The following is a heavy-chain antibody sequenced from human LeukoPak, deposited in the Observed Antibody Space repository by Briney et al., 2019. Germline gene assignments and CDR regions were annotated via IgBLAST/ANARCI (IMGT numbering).Heavy chain of an antibody. CDR1: GGSISSYY. V-gene: IGHV4-34*01. J-gene: IGHJ3*02. CDR3: ARLSYDAFDI. CDR2: INHSGST. Sequence: SETLSLTCTVSGGSISSYYWSWIRQPPGKGLEWIGEINHSGSTNYNPSLKSRVTISVDTSKNQFSLKLSSVTAADTAVYYCARLSYDAFDIWGQGTMVTVSS.